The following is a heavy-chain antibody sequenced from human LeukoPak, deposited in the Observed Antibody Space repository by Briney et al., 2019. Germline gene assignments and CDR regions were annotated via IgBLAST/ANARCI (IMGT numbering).Heavy chain of an antibody. CDR3: ARDGYSSGPGAD. Sequence: GGSLRLSCAVSGFSISNYWMSWVRHIPGKGREWVANRKQDGSEKYYVDSVKGRLTISRDNAKNPLYLQMNSLRAEDTAVYYCARDGYSSGPGADWGQGTLVTVSS. CDR2: RKQDGSEK. CDR1: GFSISNYW. D-gene: IGHD6-19*01. V-gene: IGHV3-7*04. J-gene: IGHJ4*02.